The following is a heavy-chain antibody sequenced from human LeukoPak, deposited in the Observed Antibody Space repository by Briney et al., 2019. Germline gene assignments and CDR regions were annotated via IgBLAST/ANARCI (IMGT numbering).Heavy chain of an antibody. D-gene: IGHD1-26*01. CDR2: ISAYNGNT. CDR3: ARDDSGSYYYYYYYGMDV. Sequence: ASVKVSCKASGYTFTSYGISWVRQAPGQGLEWMGWISAYNGNTNYAQKLQGRVTMTTDTSTSTAYMELRSLRSDDTAVYYCARDDSGSYYYYYYYGMDVRGQGTTVTVSS. CDR1: GYTFTSYG. J-gene: IGHJ6*02. V-gene: IGHV1-18*01.